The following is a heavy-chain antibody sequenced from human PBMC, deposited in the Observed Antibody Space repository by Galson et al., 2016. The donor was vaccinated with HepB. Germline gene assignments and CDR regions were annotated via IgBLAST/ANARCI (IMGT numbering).Heavy chain of an antibody. D-gene: IGHD2-15*01. Sequence: LRLSCAASGITVSNNYMRWVRQAPGKGLEWVSLMYSLGTTHYADSVKGRFTISRDNSKNTLYLQMNGLRVEDTAMYYCARDPPAAGTATWAWGQGTLVTVSS. CDR3: ARDPPAAGTATWA. CDR2: MYSLGTT. V-gene: IGHV3-53*01. J-gene: IGHJ5*02. CDR1: GITVSNNY.